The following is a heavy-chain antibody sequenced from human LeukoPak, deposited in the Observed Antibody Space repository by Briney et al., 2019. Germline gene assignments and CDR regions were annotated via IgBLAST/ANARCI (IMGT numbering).Heavy chain of an antibody. CDR2: ISGDGGST. V-gene: IGHV3-43*02. Sequence: PGGSLRLSCAASGFTFDDYAMHWVRQAPGKGLEWVSLISGDGGSTYYADSVKGRFTISRDNAKNSLYLQMNSLRAEDTAVYYCARDQETTHYFDYWGQGTLVTVSS. D-gene: IGHD4-17*01. CDR1: GFTFDDYA. J-gene: IGHJ4*02. CDR3: ARDQETTHYFDY.